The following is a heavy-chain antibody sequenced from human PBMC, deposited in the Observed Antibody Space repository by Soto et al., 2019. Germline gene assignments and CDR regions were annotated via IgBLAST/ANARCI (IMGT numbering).Heavy chain of an antibody. J-gene: IGHJ6*03. D-gene: IGHD2-15*01. CDR2: IGAENGKT. Sequence: GASVKVSCKASGYTFTSYGISWVRQAPGQGLEWMGWIGAENGKTNYAQKLQGRVTMTEDTSTDTAYMELSSLRSEDTAVYYCAAEKKPVVNYYYYYMDVWGKGTTVTVSS. V-gene: IGHV1-18*01. CDR3: AAEKKPVVNYYYYYMDV. CDR1: GYTFTSYG.